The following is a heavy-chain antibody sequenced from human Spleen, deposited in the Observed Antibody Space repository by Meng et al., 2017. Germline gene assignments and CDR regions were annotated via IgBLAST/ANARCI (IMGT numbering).Heavy chain of an antibody. V-gene: IGHV3-7*01. Sequence: GGSLRLSCTASGFTFSTYAMTWVRQAPGKGLEWVANIKQDEGEKYYVDSVKGRFTISRDNAKNSLYLQMNSLRPEDTAVYYCARGWFHDYYGMDVWGQGTTVTVSS. CDR2: IKQDEGEK. CDR1: GFTFSTYA. D-gene: IGHD3-10*01. CDR3: ARGWFHDYYGMDV. J-gene: IGHJ6*02.